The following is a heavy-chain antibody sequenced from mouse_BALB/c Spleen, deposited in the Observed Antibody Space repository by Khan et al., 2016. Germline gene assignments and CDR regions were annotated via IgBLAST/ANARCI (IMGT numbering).Heavy chain of an antibody. J-gene: IGHJ2*01. CDR3: ARAWYFDY. V-gene: IGHV3-6*02. CDR2: MSYDGSN. Sequence: EVQLQESGPGLVKPSQSLSLTCSVTGYSITSGYYWNWIRQFPGNKLEWMGYMSYDGSNNYNPSLKNRISITRDTSKNQFFLKLNSVTTEDTATYFCARAWYFDYWGQGTTLTVSA. CDR1: GYSITSGYY.